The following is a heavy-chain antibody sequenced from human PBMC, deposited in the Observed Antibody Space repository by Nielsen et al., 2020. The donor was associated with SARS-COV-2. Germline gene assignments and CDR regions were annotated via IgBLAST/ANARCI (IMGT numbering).Heavy chain of an antibody. CDR3: ARLWDDGYYFDTGPYDY. Sequence: GESLKISCAASGFTFDDSGMTWVRQAPGKGLEWVSAINWNGRSTGYADSLEGRFSISRDNAKNSLYLQMNSLRAEDTAVYYCARLWDDGYYFDTGPYDYWGQGTLVTVSS. D-gene: IGHD3-22*01. CDR1: GFTFDDSG. J-gene: IGHJ4*02. CDR2: INWNGRST. V-gene: IGHV3-20*04.